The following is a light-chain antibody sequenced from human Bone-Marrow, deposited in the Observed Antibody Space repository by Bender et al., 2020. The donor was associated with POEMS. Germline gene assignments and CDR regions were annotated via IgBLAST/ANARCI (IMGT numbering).Light chain of an antibody. Sequence: QSVLTQPPSVSGTPGQRVTISCSGSGSNIGGYPVNWYQQLPGTAPRLLIYTNNERPSGVPDRFSGSKSDTSASLAISGLQSDDEAIYFCVAWDASLNGWVFGGGTKLTVL. CDR1: GSNIGGYP. V-gene: IGLV1-44*01. J-gene: IGLJ3*02. CDR3: VAWDASLNGWV. CDR2: TNN.